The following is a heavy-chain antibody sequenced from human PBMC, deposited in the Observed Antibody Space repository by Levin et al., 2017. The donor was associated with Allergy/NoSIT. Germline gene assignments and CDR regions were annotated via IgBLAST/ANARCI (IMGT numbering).Heavy chain of an antibody. CDR1: GYTFNNYG. Sequence: ASVKVSCKASGYTFNNYGINWVRQAPGQGLEWMGWISAYNGNTNYAQKVQGRVTMSTDTSASKVYMELRSLRSDDTAVYYCARGGYYDSSGYFTLSGAFDIWGQGTMVTVSS. V-gene: IGHV1-18*01. CDR3: ARGGYYDSSGYFTLSGAFDI. J-gene: IGHJ3*02. D-gene: IGHD3-22*01. CDR2: ISAYNGNT.